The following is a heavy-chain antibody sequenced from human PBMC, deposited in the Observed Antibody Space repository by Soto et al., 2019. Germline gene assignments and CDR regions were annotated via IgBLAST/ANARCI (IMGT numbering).Heavy chain of an antibody. D-gene: IGHD2-2*01. Sequence: SETLSLTCAVSGYSISSSNWWGWIRQPPGKGLEWIGYIYYSGSTYYNPSLKSRVTMSVDTSKNQFSLKLSSVTAVDTAVYYCARTGDCSSTSCYAFYYYGMDVWGQGTTVTVS. CDR2: IYYSGST. V-gene: IGHV4-28*01. CDR1: GYSISSSNW. CDR3: ARTGDCSSTSCYAFYYYGMDV. J-gene: IGHJ6*02.